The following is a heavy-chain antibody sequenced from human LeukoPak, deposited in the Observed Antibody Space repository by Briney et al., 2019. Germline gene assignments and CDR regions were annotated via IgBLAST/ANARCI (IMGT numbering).Heavy chain of an antibody. V-gene: IGHV4-30-2*01. Sequence: PSQTLSLTCAVSGGSISSGGYSWSWIRQPPGKGLEWIGYIYHSGSTYYNPSLKSRVTISVDRSKNHFSLKLSSVTAADTAVFYCAKREIGGNWFDPWGQGILVTVSS. CDR3: AKREIGGNWFDP. CDR1: GGSISSGGYS. CDR2: IYHSGST. D-gene: IGHD3-16*01. J-gene: IGHJ5*02.